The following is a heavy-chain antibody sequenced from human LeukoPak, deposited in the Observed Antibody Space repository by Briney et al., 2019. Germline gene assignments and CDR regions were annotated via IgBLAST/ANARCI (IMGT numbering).Heavy chain of an antibody. CDR1: GFTFDDYA. V-gene: IGHV3-9*01. J-gene: IGHJ4*02. CDR2: ISWNSGSI. D-gene: IGHD6-19*01. Sequence: GGSLRLSCAASGFTFDDYAMHWVRQAPGKGLEWVSGISWNSGSIGYADSVKGRFTISRDNAKNSLYLQMNSLRAEDTALYYCAKDRSAGIAVAGAAFDYWAREPWSPSP. CDR3: AKDRSAGIAVAGAAFDY.